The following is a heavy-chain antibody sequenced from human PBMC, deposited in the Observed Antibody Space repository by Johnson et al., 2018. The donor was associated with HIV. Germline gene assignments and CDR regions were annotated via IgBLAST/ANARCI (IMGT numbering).Heavy chain of an antibody. CDR3: AKDNGKYYYGSGSLDAFDI. CDR2: IWYDGSNK. V-gene: IGHV3-33*06. D-gene: IGHD3-10*01. Sequence: QMLLVESGGGVVQPGRSLRLSCAASGFTFSSYGMHWVHQAPGKGLEWVAVIWYDGSNKYYADSVKGRFTISRDNSKNTLYLQMNSLRTEDTALYFCAKDNGKYYYGSGSLDAFDIWGQGTMVTVSS. J-gene: IGHJ3*02. CDR1: GFTFSSYG.